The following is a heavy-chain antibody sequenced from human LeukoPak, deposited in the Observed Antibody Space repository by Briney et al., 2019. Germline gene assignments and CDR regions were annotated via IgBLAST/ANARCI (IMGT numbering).Heavy chain of an antibody. Sequence: PSETLSLTCIVSGGSISSGTYYWGWIRQPPGKGLEWIGSIYYSGSTYYNPSLKSRVTISVDTSKNQFSLKLSSVTAADTAVYYCARQYQLRYFDWLLYWYFDLWGRGTLVTVSS. V-gene: IGHV4-39*01. J-gene: IGHJ2*01. CDR1: GGSISSGTYY. CDR2: IYYSGST. D-gene: IGHD3-9*01. CDR3: ARQYQLRYFDWLLYWYFDL.